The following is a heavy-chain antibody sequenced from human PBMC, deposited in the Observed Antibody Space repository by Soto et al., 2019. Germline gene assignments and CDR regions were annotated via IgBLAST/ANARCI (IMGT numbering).Heavy chain of an antibody. V-gene: IGHV4-59*08. CDR1: GGSISSYY. J-gene: IGHJ3*02. CDR2: IYYSGST. CDR3: ARHRCSGGSCYFHDAFDI. Sequence: SETLSLTCTVSGGSISSYYWSWIRQPPGKGLEWIGYIYYSGSTNYNPSLKSRVTISVDTSKNQFSLKLSSVTAADTAVYYFARHRCSGGSCYFHDAFDIWGQGTMVTVSS. D-gene: IGHD2-15*01.